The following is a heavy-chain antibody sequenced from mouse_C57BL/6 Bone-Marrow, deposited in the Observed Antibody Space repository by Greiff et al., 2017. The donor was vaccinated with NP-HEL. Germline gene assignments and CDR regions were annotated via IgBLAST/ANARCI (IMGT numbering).Heavy chain of an antibody. CDR2: SRNKANDYTT. CDR1: GFTFSDFY. Sequence: EVKLMESGGGLVQSGRSLRLSCATSGFTFSDFYMEWVRQAPGKGLEWIAASRNKANDYTTEYSASVKGRFIVSRDTSQSILYLQMNALRAEDTAIYYCARDAGDYDPHWYFDVWGTGTTVTVSS. CDR3: ARDAGDYDPHWYFDV. J-gene: IGHJ1*03. D-gene: IGHD2-4*01. V-gene: IGHV7-1*01.